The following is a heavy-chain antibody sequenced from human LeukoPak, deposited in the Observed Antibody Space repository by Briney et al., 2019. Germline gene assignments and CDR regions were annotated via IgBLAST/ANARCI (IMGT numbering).Heavy chain of an antibody. J-gene: IGHJ1*01. D-gene: IGHD5-24*01. CDR1: GFTFSTYS. CDR2: ISSSSNTI. V-gene: IGHV3-48*02. Sequence: GGSLRLSCAASGFTFSTYSMNWLGPAQGKGLEWVSYISSSSNTIYYADSVRGRFTISRDNAKTSLYLQMNSLRDEDTAVYYCASRIKYFHPWGEGNLVTVSS. CDR3: ASRIKYFHP.